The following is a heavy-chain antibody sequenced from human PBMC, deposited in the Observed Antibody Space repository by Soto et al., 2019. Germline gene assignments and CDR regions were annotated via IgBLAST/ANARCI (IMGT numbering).Heavy chain of an antibody. Sequence: PGGSLRLSCAASGFTFSSYAMSWVRQAPGKGLEWVSVISGSGGSTYYADSVKGRFTISRDNSKNTLYLQMNSLRAEDTAVYYCAKAGVGSKDGPPPEGYWGQGTLVTVSS. J-gene: IGHJ4*02. CDR3: AKAGVGSKDGPPPEGY. V-gene: IGHV3-23*01. D-gene: IGHD2-8*01. CDR2: ISGSGGST. CDR1: GFTFSSYA.